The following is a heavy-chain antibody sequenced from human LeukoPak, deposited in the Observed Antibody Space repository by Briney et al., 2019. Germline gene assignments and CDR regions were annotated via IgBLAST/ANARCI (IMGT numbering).Heavy chain of an antibody. V-gene: IGHV3-30-3*01. J-gene: IGHJ4*02. CDR2: ISYDGSNK. Sequence: PGGSLRLSCAASGFTFSSYAMHWVRQAPGKGLEWVAVISYDGSNKYYADSVEGRFTISRDNSKNTLYLQMNSLRAEDTAVYYCARDGSGSYYLDYWGQGTLVTVSS. CDR3: ARDGSGSYYLDY. CDR1: GFTFSSYA. D-gene: IGHD3-10*01.